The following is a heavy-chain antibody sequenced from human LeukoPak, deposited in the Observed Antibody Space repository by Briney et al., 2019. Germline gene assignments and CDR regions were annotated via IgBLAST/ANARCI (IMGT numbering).Heavy chain of an antibody. Sequence: SVKVSCKASGGTFSSYAISWVRQAPGQGLEWMGRIIPILGIANYAQKFQGRVTITADKSTSTAYMELSSLRSEDTAVYYCARDRTTVTTFLVFAMRNWFDPWGQGTLVTVPS. D-gene: IGHD4-11*01. V-gene: IGHV1-69*04. CDR2: IIPILGIA. J-gene: IGHJ5*02. CDR3: ARDRTTVTTFLVFAMRNWFDP. CDR1: GGTFSSYA.